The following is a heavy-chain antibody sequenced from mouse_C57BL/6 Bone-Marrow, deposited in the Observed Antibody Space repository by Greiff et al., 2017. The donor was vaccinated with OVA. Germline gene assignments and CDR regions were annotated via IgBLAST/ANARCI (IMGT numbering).Heavy chain of an antibody. CDR2: ISSGGSYT. V-gene: IGHV5-6*01. Sequence: EVKLVESGGDLVKPGGSLKLSCAASGFTFSSYGMSWVRQTPDKRLEWVATISSGGSYTYYPDSVKGRFTISRDNAKNTLYLQMSSLKSEDTAMYYCARQGGRYGDGHWGQGTTLTVSS. D-gene: IGHD2-13*01. CDR1: GFTFSSYG. J-gene: IGHJ2*01. CDR3: ARQGGRYGDGH.